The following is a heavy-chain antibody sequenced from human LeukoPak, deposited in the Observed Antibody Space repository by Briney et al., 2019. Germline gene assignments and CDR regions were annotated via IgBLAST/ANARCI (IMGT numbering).Heavy chain of an antibody. D-gene: IGHD3-22*01. V-gene: IGHV1-2*06. CDR2: INPNSGGT. CDR3: ARDGHYDSSGYYRDY. CDR1: GGTFSSYA. J-gene: IGHJ4*02. Sequence: ASVKVSCKAPGGTFSSYAISWVRQAPGQGLEWMGRINPNSGGTNYAQKFQGRVTMTRDTSISTAYMELSRLRSDDTAVYYCARDGHYDSSGYYRDYWGQGTLVTVSS.